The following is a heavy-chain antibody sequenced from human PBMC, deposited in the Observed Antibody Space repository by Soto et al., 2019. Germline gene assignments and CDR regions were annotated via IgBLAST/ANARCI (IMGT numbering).Heavy chain of an antibody. V-gene: IGHV3-7*03. Sequence: PGGSLRLSCAASGFTFSNYWMSWVRQAPGKGLEWVANIKQDGGDQYYVDSVKGRFSISRDNAKNSLYLQMNSLRAEDTAVYYCARDRIEAACTPRFNYYDGMDFWGQGTTVTGS. D-gene: IGHD6-13*01. CDR1: GFTFSNYW. CDR2: IKQDGGDQ. CDR3: ARDRIEAACTPRFNYYDGMDF. J-gene: IGHJ6*02.